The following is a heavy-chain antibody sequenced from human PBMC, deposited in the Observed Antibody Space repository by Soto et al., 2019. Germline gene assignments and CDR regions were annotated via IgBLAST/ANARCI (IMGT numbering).Heavy chain of an antibody. CDR2: INHSGST. V-gene: IGHV4-34*01. D-gene: IGHD3-10*01. Sequence: PSETLSLTCAVYGGSFSGYYWSWIRQPPGKGLEWIGEINHSGSTNYNPSLKSRVTISVDTSKNQFSLKLSSVTAADTAVYYCARTYYYGSGSYYILFDYWGQGTLVTVSS. CDR1: GGSFSGYY. J-gene: IGHJ4*02. CDR3: ARTYYYGSGSYYILFDY.